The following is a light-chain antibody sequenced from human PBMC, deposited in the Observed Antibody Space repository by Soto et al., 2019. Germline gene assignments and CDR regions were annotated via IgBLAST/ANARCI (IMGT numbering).Light chain of an antibody. Sequence: DIVMTQSPDSLAVSLAERATINCKSSQSVLYSANNKNYLVWYQQKPGQPPKLLIYWASIRESGVPDRFSGSGSGTDFTLTISSLQAEDVAVYYCQQFYNTPYTFGQGTRLEIK. V-gene: IGKV4-1*01. J-gene: IGKJ5*01. CDR2: WAS. CDR1: QSVLYSANNKNY. CDR3: QQFYNTPYT.